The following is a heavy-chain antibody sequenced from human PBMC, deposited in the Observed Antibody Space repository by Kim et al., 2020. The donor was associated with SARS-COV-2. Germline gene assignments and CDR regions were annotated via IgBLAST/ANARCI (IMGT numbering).Heavy chain of an antibody. Sequence: SETLSLTRTVSSDSISSYYWSWIRQLPGKGLEWLGYIYYSGSTDYNPSLKSRVTISWDTSKNQVSLDVTSVSAADTAVYYCTRSEGRGSWHQFDYWGQG. CDR1: SDSISSYY. D-gene: IGHD6-13*01. CDR3: TRSEGRGSWHQFDY. V-gene: IGHV4-59*01. J-gene: IGHJ4*02. CDR2: IYYSGST.